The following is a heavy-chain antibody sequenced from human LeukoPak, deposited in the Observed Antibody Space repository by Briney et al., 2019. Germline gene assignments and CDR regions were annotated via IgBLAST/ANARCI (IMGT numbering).Heavy chain of an antibody. CDR1: GYSFSSNM. V-gene: IGHV3-7*01. CDR3: MSAHGY. J-gene: IGHJ4*02. CDR2: ILPGGRES. Sequence: PGGSLRLSCVVSGYSFSSNMMTWVRQAPGKGLEWVATILPGGRESYRVDSVKGRFTISRDNVKNSLYLQMNSLRAEDTAVYYCMSAHGYWGQGTLVTVTS.